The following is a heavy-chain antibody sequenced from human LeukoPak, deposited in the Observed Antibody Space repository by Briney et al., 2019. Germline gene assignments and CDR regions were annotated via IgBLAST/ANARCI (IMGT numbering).Heavy chain of an antibody. CDR1: GYTFTRYG. Sequence: ASVKVSYKASGYTFTRYGISWVRQAPGQGLEWMGWINTYNGNTDYAQKLQGRVTMTTDTSTSTAYMELRSLRSDDTALYYCATNYYDSGGYYSIDYWGQGTLVTVSS. D-gene: IGHD3-22*01. CDR3: ATNYYDSGGYYSIDY. CDR2: INTYNGNT. V-gene: IGHV1-18*01. J-gene: IGHJ4*02.